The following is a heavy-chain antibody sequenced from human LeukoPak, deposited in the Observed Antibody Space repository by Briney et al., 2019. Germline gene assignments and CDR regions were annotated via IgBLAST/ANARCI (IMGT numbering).Heavy chain of an antibody. CDR1: GYTFTGYY. CDR2: INPSGGST. D-gene: IGHD2-21*02. V-gene: IGHV1-46*01. CDR3: ARDKGGAYCGGDCPYYYYMDV. J-gene: IGHJ6*03. Sequence: ASVKVSCKASGYTFTGYYMHWVRQAPGQGLEWMGIINPSGGSTSYAQKFQGRVTMTRDTSTSTVYMELSSLRSEDTAVYYCARDKGGAYCGGDCPYYYYMDVWGKGTTVTISS.